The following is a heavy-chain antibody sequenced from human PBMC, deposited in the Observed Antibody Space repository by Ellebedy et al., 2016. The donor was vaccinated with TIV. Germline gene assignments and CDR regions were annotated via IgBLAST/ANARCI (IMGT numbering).Heavy chain of an antibody. CDR2: ISSSGSTI. CDR1: GFTFSDYY. CDR3: ARPLRYYDSRATSDAFDI. Sequence: GESLKISCAASGFTFSDYYINWIRQAPGKGLEWVSYISSSGSTIYYADSVKGRFTISRDNAKNSLDLQMNSLRAEDTAVYYCARPLRYYDSRATSDAFDIWGQGTMVTVSS. J-gene: IGHJ3*02. D-gene: IGHD3-22*01. V-gene: IGHV3-11*01.